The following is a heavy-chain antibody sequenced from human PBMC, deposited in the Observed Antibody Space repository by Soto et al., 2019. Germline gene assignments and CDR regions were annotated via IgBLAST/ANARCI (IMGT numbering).Heavy chain of an antibody. J-gene: IGHJ4*02. CDR1: GFIFSKYG. D-gene: IGHD3-10*01. CDR2: ISGSGGT. V-gene: IGHV3-23*01. Sequence: DVQLLESGGGLVQPGGSLRVSCEGSGFIFSKYGRSCVRQAPGKGLEWVSAISGSGGTYYADSVKGRFTISRDNAKNTLFLQMSSLRAEDTAIYYCGRARSGSGSYKAYDYWGQGALVTVS. CDR3: GRARSGSGSYKAYDY.